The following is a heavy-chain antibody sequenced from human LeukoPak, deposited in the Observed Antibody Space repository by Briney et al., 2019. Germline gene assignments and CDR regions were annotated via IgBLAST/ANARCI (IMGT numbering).Heavy chain of an antibody. CDR2: IIPILGIA. CDR3: ARDERRLVVPSSWVI. CDR1: GGTSSSYA. J-gene: IGHJ3*02. Sequence: GSSVKVSCKASGGTSSSYAISWVRQAPGQGLEWMGRIIPILGIANYAQKFQGRVTITADKSTSTAYMELSSLRSEDTAVYYCARDERRLVVPSSWVIWGQGTMVTVSS. D-gene: IGHD3-22*01. V-gene: IGHV1-69*04.